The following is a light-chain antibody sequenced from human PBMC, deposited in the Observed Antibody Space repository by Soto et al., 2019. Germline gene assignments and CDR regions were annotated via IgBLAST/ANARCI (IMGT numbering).Light chain of an antibody. J-gene: IGLJ2*01. CDR1: SRDAGGDNN. V-gene: IGLV2-8*01. Sequence: QSVLTPPASVSGSPGQSITISCTGTSRDAGGDNNDSCYQQQPAKAAKLMIYEVIERPSAVPDRRSASKSGNTAALTVSGLQAEDEADYYCSSYAGNNNLLFCGGTKVTVL. CDR3: SSYAGNNNLL. CDR2: EVI.